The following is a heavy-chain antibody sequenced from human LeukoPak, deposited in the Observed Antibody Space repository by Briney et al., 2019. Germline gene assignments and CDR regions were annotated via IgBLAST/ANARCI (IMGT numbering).Heavy chain of an antibody. J-gene: IGHJ4*02. V-gene: IGHV3-74*03. Sequence: GGSRTPSWPAAGLTLSNLYMDWVRQAAGEGLVWVARITSDGSSTTYAESVKGRFTISRDNAKNTLYLQMNSLRAEDTAVYYCARDWYHAIDYWGQGTLVTVSS. D-gene: IGHD2-2*01. CDR3: ARDWYHAIDY. CDR1: GLTLSNLY. CDR2: ITSDGSST.